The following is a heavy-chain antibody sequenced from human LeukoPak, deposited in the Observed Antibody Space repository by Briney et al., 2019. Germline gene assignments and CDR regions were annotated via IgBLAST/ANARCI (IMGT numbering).Heavy chain of an antibody. CDR3: ARADDSSSGHFDY. D-gene: IGHD6-6*01. CDR2: IKLDGSAT. V-gene: IGHV3-7*04. Sequence: PGGSLRLSCAASGFTFSNFWMAWVRQVPGKGPEWVADIKLDGSATYYLDSVKGRFTISRDNAKNSVYLQMNSLRAEDTAVYYCARADDSSSGHFDYWGQGALVTVSS. CDR1: GFTFSNFW. J-gene: IGHJ4*02.